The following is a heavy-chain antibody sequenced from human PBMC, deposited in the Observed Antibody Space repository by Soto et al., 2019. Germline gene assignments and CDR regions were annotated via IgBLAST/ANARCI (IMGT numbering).Heavy chain of an antibody. CDR1: GFTFSSYA. D-gene: IGHD2-8*01. CDR3: AIGYSTKGVCPGDFGY. J-gene: IGHJ4*02. V-gene: IGHV3-64*02. CDR2: ISSNGGST. Sequence: PGGSLRLSCAASGFTFSSYAMHWVRQAPGKGLEYVSAISSNGGSTYYADSVKGRFTISRDNYKNTLYLQMGSLRAEDMAVYYCAIGYSTKGVCPGDFGYWGQGTLVTASS.